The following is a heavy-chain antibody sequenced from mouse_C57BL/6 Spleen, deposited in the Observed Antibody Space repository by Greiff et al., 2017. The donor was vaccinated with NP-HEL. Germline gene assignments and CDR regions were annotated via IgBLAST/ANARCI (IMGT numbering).Heavy chain of an antibody. CDR3: ARPYYYGRVPFAY. Sequence: DVQLQESVAELVRPGASVKLSCTASGFNIKNTYMHWVKQRPEQGLEWIGRIDPANGNTKYAPKFQGKATITADTSSNTAYLQLSSLTSEDTAIYYCARPYYYGRVPFAYWGQGTLVTVSA. J-gene: IGHJ3*01. D-gene: IGHD1-1*01. CDR1: GFNIKNTY. CDR2: IDPANGNT. V-gene: IGHV14-3*01.